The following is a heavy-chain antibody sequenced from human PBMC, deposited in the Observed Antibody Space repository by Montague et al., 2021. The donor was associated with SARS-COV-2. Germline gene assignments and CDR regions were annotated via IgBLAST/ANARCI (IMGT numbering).Heavy chain of an antibody. CDR1: GFTFSNYA. Sequence: RLSWSASGFTFSNYAMSWVRLAPGKGLEWVSIISDSGGITYYADSVKGRFTISRDNSKNTLYLQMNSLRAEDTAVYYCAKKVVGPTNNWFDPWGQGTLVTVSS. J-gene: IGHJ5*02. CDR2: ISDSGGIT. D-gene: IGHD1-14*01. V-gene: IGHV3-23*01. CDR3: AKKVVGPTNNWFDP.